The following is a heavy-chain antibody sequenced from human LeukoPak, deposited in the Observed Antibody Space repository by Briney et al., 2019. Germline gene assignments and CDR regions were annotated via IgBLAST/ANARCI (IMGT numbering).Heavy chain of an antibody. CDR1: GYTLTELS. CDR2: FDPEDGET. CDR3: ATLGDMVRENWFDP. V-gene: IGHV1-24*01. D-gene: IGHD3-10*01. J-gene: IGHJ5*02. Sequence: PSVKVSCKVSGYTLTELSMHWVRQAPGKGLEWMGGFDPEDGETIYAQKFQGRVTMTEDTSTDTAYMELSSLRSEDTAVYYCATLGDMVRENWFDPWGQGTLVTLSS.